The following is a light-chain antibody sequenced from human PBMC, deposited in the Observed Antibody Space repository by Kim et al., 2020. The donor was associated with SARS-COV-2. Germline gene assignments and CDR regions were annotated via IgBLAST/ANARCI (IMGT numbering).Light chain of an antibody. CDR2: EVN. J-gene: IGLJ3*02. V-gene: IGLV2-18*02. CDR3: ASVTNTNTWV. Sequence: QSALTQPPSVSGSPGQSVAISCTGTSSDVGAYNRVSWYRQPPGTAPKLILFEVNKRPSGVPERFFGSKSGNTASLVISGLQAEDEANDYCASVTNTNTWVFGDGTKVTVL. CDR1: SSDVGAYNR.